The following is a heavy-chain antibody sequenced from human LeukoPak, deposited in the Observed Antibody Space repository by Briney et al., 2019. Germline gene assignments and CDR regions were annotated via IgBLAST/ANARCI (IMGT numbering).Heavy chain of an antibody. V-gene: IGHV3-7*01. CDR2: IKQDGSEK. J-gene: IGHJ4*02. CDR3: GRDSPYSARGQPTDY. D-gene: IGHD6-6*01. CDR1: GFTFTNYW. Sequence: GGSLRLSCVASGFTFTNYWMNWVRQAPGKGLEWVADIKQDGSEKYYADSVKGRFTISRDNAKNSLFLQMNSLRAGDTAVYYCGRDSPYSARGQPTDYWGQGALVTVSP.